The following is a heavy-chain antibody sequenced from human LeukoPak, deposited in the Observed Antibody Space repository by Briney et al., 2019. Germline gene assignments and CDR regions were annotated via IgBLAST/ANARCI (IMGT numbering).Heavy chain of an antibody. CDR2: IKSKTDGGTA. CDR1: GFTFSNAW. CDR3: TTVMITFGGVIPNY. J-gene: IGHJ4*02. Sequence: GGSPRLSCAASGFTFSNAWMNWVRQAPGKGLEWVGRIKSKTDGGTADYAAPVKGRFTISRDDSKTTLYLQMNDLKTEDTAVYYCTTVMITFGGVIPNYWGQGTLVTVSS. V-gene: IGHV3-15*01. D-gene: IGHD3-16*02.